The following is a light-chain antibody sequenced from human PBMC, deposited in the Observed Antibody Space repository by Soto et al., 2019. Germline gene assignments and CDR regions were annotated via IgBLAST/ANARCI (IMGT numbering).Light chain of an antibody. CDR2: TNN. Sequence: QSVLTQPPSASGTPGQGVTISCSGSNSNIGTNTVNWYQQLPGTAPKALIHTNNQRPSGVPDRFSGSKSGTSASLAISGLQSEDEAHYYCAAWDDSLNALVFGGGTTLTVL. CDR1: NSNIGTNT. V-gene: IGLV1-44*01. J-gene: IGLJ2*01. CDR3: AAWDDSLNALV.